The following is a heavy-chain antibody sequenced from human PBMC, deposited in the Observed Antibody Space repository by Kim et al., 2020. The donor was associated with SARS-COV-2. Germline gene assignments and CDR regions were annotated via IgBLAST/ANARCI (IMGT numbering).Heavy chain of an antibody. J-gene: IGHJ3*02. V-gene: IGHV3-15*01. CDR3: TTGYCSSTSCYGRAFDI. Sequence: VKGRFTISRDDSQNTLYLQMNSLKTEDTAVYYCTTGYCSSTSCYGRAFDIWGQGTMVTVSS. D-gene: IGHD2-2*01.